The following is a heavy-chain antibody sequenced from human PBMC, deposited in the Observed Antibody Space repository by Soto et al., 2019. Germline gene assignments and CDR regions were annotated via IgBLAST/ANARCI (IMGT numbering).Heavy chain of an antibody. D-gene: IGHD4-17*01. J-gene: IGHJ4*02. CDR2: IYYSGST. Sequence: PSETLSLTCTVSGGSISSGGYYWSWIRQHPGKGLEWIGYIYYSGSTYYNPSLKSRVTISVDTSKNQFSLKLSSVTAADTAVYYCAGSRTVTTSKLDYWGQGTLVTVSS. CDR1: GGSISSGGYY. CDR3: AGSRTVTTSKLDY. V-gene: IGHV4-31*03.